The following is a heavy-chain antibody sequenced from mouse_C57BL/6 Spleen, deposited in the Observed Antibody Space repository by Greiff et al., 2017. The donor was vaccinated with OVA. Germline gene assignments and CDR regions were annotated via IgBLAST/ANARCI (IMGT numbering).Heavy chain of an antibody. CDR2: IHPNSGST. CDR1: GYTFTSYW. CDR3: ARGGVYYYGSSWFAY. J-gene: IGHJ3*01. Sequence: QVQLQQPGAELVKPGASVKLSCKASGYTFTSYWMHWVKQRPGQGLEWIGMIHPNSGSTNYNEKFKSKATLTVDKSSSTAYIQLSSLTSEYSAFYYCARGGVYYYGSSWFAYWGQGTLVTVSA. V-gene: IGHV1-64*01. D-gene: IGHD1-1*01.